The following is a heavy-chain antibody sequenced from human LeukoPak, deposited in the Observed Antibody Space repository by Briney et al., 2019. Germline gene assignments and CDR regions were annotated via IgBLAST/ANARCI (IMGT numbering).Heavy chain of an antibody. CDR3: ARVLETDCSGGSCYSGLDY. Sequence: GGSLRLSCAASGFTFSRYNMNWVRQAPGKGLEWVSSISRTGNYIYYADSVKGRFTISRDNAQNSLFLQMKSLRVEDTAVYYCARVLETDCSGGSCYSGLDYWGQGTLVTVSS. J-gene: IGHJ4*02. D-gene: IGHD2-15*01. CDR1: GFTFSRYN. V-gene: IGHV3-21*01. CDR2: ISRTGNYI.